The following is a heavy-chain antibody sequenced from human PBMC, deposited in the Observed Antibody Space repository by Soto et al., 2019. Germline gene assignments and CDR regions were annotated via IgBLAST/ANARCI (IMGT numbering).Heavy chain of an antibody. V-gene: IGHV4-31*03. CDR3: ARVEEGLVY. J-gene: IGHJ4*02. CDR1: GGSISGGGFY. Sequence: QVQLQESGPGLVKPSQTLSLTCTVSGGSISGGGFYWTWIRQHPGKGLEWIGYIYDSGSTYYHPSLKSRVTISIDTSKNQFSLTLSSVTAADTAMYHCARVEEGLVYWGQGTLVTVSS. CDR2: IYDSGST. D-gene: IGHD1-1*01.